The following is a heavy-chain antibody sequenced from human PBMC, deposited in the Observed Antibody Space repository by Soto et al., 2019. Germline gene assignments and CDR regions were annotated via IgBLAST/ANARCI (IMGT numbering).Heavy chain of an antibody. CDR2: IIPMFGTA. J-gene: IGHJ4*02. CDR1: GGTFSKYS. V-gene: IGHV1-69*01. D-gene: IGHD3-22*01. CDR3: ARQFDYDISGYYYAY. Sequence: QVQLVQSGAEVKKPGPSVKVSCKASGGTFSKYSISWVRQAPGQGLEWMGGIIPMFGTANYARKFQGRVTITADESTSTTYMELSSLRSEDTAVYYCARQFDYDISGYYYAYWGQGTLVTVSS.